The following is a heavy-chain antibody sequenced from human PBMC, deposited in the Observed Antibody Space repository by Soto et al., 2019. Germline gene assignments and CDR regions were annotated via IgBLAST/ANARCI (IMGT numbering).Heavy chain of an antibody. D-gene: IGHD2-15*01. CDR1: GGSISSYF. V-gene: IGHV4-59*08. J-gene: IGHJ1*01. CDR2: IYYSGST. CDR3: ARHDGYCSGGRCSYHSY. Sequence: SETLSLTCTVSGGSISSYFWSWIRQPPGKGLEWIGYIYYSGSTDYNPSLKSRVTISVDTSKNQFSLNLNSVTAADTAVYYCARHDGYCSGGRCSYHSYWGPGTLVTVSS.